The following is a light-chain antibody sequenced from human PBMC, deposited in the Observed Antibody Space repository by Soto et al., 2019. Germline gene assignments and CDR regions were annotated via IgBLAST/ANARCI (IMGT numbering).Light chain of an antibody. V-gene: IGKV1-39*01. CDR2: AAS. J-gene: IGKJ5*01. CDR1: QGISSY. CDR3: QQSYSTPSIT. Sequence: IELTQSPSSMSASVGDRLTITCRASQGISSYLAWYQQKPGKAPKLLIYAASTLQSGVPSRFSGSGSGTDFTLTSSSLQPEDFATYYCQQSYSTPSITFGQGTRLEIK.